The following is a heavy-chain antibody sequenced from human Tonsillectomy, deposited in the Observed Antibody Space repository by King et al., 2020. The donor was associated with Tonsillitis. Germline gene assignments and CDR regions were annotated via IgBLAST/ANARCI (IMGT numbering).Heavy chain of an antibody. CDR3: AKGEGAKTVGEGGY. D-gene: IGHD1-26*01. CDR2: MNGSGGST. J-gene: IGHJ4*02. V-gene: IGHV3-23*04. Sequence: VQLVESGGGLVQPGGSLRLSCAASGFTFSSYAMNWVRQAPGKGLEWVSSMNGSGGSTYYADSVKGRFTISRDNSKNTLYLQMNSLRAEDTAVYYCAKGEGAKTVGEGGYWGQGTLVTVSS. CDR1: GFTFSSYA.